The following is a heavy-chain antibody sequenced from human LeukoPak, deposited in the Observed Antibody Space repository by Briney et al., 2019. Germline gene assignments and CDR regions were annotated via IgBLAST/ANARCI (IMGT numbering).Heavy chain of an antibody. D-gene: IGHD6-13*01. V-gene: IGHV1-69*05. J-gene: IGHJ4*02. CDR2: IIPIFGTA. Sequence: SVKVSCKASGGTFSSYAITWVRQAPGQGLEWMGRIIPIFGTANYAQKFQGRVTITTDESTSTAYTELSTLRSADTAVYYCARERPPGDSSSWFLEGYFDIWGQGTLVTVSS. CDR1: GGTFSSYA. CDR3: ARERPPGDSSSWFLEGYFDI.